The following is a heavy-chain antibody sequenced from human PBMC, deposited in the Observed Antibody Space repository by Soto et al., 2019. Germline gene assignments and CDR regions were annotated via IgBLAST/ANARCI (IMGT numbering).Heavy chain of an antibody. CDR2: INHSGST. J-gene: IGHJ5*02. CDR1: GGSFSGCY. CDR3: ARGTTVRPLNWFDP. Sequence: QVQLQQWGAGLMKPSETLSLTCAVYGGSFSGCYWSWIRQPPGKGLEWIGEINHSGSTNYNPSLKSRVTISVDTSKNQFSLKLSSVTAADTAVYYCARGTTVRPLNWFDPWGQGTLVTVSS. D-gene: IGHD4-17*01. V-gene: IGHV4-34*01.